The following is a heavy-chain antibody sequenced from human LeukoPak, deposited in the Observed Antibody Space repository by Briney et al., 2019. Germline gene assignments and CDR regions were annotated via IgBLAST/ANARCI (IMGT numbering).Heavy chain of an antibody. CDR1: GFSLSSYW. D-gene: IGHD6-13*01. J-gene: IGHJ4*02. Sequence: GGSLRLSCAASGFSLSSYWMHWVRQAPGKGLVWVSRINSDGSTTNYADFVKGRFTISRDNAKNTLYLQMNSLRAEDTAVYYCARRQYRSSWYYFDYWGQGTLVTVSS. CDR2: INSDGSTT. CDR3: ARRQYRSSWYYFDY. V-gene: IGHV3-74*01.